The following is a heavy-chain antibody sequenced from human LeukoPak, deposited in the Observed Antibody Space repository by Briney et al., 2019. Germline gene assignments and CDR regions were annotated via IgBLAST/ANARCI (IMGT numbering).Heavy chain of an antibody. CDR3: AKGGYSYVESWFDP. J-gene: IGHJ5*02. CDR1: GFTFGDYA. Sequence: GGSLRLSCAASGFTFGDYAMHWVRQAPGKGPEWVSAISTSGGSTYYADPVKGRFTISRDNSKNTLYLQMNSLRAEDTAVYYCAKGGYSYVESWFDPWGQGALVTVSS. D-gene: IGHD5-18*01. V-gene: IGHV3-23*01. CDR2: ISTSGGST.